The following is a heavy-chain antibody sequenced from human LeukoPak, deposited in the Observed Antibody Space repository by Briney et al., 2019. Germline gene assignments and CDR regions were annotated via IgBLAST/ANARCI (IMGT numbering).Heavy chain of an antibody. CDR3: ARQRVMDFDY. D-gene: IGHD3-16*01. CDR2: IYYSGGT. CDR1: GTFITSNSYF. Sequence: PSETLSLTCAVSGTFITSNSYFWGWIRQPPGKGLEWIGSIYYSGGTYYDPSLKNRVTISVDTSKNQFSLRLSSVTAADTAVYYCARQRVMDFDYWGQGTLVTVSS. V-gene: IGHV4-39*01. J-gene: IGHJ4*02.